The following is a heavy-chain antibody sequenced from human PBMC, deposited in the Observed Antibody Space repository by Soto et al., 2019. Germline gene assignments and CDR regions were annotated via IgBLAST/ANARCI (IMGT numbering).Heavy chain of an antibody. V-gene: IGHV2-5*02. Sequence: QITLKESGPPLVKPTQTLTLTCTFSAFSLSTGGVGVAWIRQPPGKALEWLALIYWDDDKRYSPSLRSRLTITKDTSKNQVVLTMANIDPVDTATYYCIQSRCGGDCLQSYASYYYSGMDVWGQGTTVTVSS. CDR2: IYWDDDK. J-gene: IGHJ6*02. D-gene: IGHD2-21*02. CDR1: AFSLSTGGVG. CDR3: IQSRCGGDCLQSYASYYYSGMDV.